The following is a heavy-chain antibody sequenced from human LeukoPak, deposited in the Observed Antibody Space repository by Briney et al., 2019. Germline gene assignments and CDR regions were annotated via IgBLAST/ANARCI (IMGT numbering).Heavy chain of an antibody. CDR3: ARDSHSSGWYLPDY. Sequence: ASVTVSCQPSGYTFTGYYIHWVRQAPGQGVEWMGWINPNSGGTNYAQKFQGRVTMTRDTSISTAYMELNRLRSDDTAVYYCARDSHSSGWYLPDYWGQGTLVTVSS. CDR1: GYTFTGYY. D-gene: IGHD6-19*01. J-gene: IGHJ4*02. CDR2: INPNSGGT. V-gene: IGHV1-2*02.